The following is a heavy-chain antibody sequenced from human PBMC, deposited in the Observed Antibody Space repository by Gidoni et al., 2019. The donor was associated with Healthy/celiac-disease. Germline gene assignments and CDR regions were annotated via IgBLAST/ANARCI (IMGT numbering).Heavy chain of an antibody. Sequence: QVPLVASGGGVVQPGWSLRLSCQVPGFTLSRYAILSVRQAPGTGLEWVSIIPYDENNKYYADSVNGRFTISRDNSKNTVYLQMNSLRVEDTAVYYCARVSGDGGDYWGQGTLVAVSS. D-gene: IGHD3-10*01. J-gene: IGHJ4*02. V-gene: IGHV3-30-3*01. CDR3: ARVSGDGGDY. CDR1: GFTLSRYA. CDR2: IPYDENNK.